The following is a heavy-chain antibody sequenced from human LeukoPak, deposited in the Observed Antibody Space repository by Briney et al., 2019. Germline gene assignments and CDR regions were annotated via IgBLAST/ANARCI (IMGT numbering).Heavy chain of an antibody. CDR1: GDSISSSPYY. J-gene: IGHJ3*02. CDR3: ARTRSGSFGI. D-gene: IGHD1-1*01. CDR2: IYYIGST. Sequence: SETLSLTCTVSGDSISSSPYYWGWVRQPPGQGLEWIGSIYYIGSTNYNPSLKSRVTISVDTSKNQFSLKLSSVTAADTAVYYCARTRSGSFGIWGQGTMVTVSS. V-gene: IGHV4-39*07.